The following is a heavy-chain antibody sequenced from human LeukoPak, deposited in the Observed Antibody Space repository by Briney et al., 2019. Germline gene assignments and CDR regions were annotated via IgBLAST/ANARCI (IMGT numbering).Heavy chain of an antibody. CDR2: ISGSGSAK. Sequence: GGSLRLSCAASGFTFSSYAMSWVRQAPGKGPEWVSAISGSGSAKYYADSVKGRFTISRDNSKSTLYLQMNSLRAEDTAVYYCAKTNVRYFDWWGQGTLVTVSS. D-gene: IGHD3-9*01. CDR1: GFTFSSYA. CDR3: AKTNVRYFDW. J-gene: IGHJ4*02. V-gene: IGHV3-23*01.